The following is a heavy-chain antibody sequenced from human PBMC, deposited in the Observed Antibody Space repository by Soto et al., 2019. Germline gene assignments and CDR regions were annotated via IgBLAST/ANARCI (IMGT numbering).Heavy chain of an antibody. J-gene: IGHJ3*02. D-gene: IGHD3-9*01. V-gene: IGHV2-5*02. CDR3: AHRRGYDILTAYYPAAHAFDI. CDR2: IYWDDDK. CDR1: GFSLSTSGVG. Sequence: QITLKESGPTLVKPTQTLTLTCTFSGFSLSTSGVGVGWIRQPPGTALEWLALIYWDDDKRYSPSLKSRLTTTNDTSKNQVVLTMTNMDPVDTATYICAHRRGYDILTAYYPAAHAFDIWGQGTMVTVSS.